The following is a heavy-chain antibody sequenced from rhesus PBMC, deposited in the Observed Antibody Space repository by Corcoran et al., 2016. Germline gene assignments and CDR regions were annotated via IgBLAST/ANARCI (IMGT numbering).Heavy chain of an antibody. CDR2: ISGRRVDT. J-gene: IGHJ4*01. Sequence: QVQLQESGPGLVKPSETLSLTCAVSGGSFRSSNWWSWIRQPPGKGLEWIGYISGRRVDTYYNPSLKRRVTISTDTSKNQFSLKLSSVTTADTAVYFCARHSGQFLEWLYLDYWGQGVLVTVSS. CDR3: ARHSGQFLEWLYLDY. CDR1: GGSFRSSNW. V-gene: IGHV4-65*01. D-gene: IGHD3-3*01.